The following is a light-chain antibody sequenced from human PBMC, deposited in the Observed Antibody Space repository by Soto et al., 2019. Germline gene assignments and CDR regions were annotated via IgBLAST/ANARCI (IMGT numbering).Light chain of an antibody. J-gene: IGKJ3*01. V-gene: IGKV1-27*01. CDR2: AAS. CDR1: QDISNY. CDR3: QHWDSAAFT. Sequence: DIQMTQSPSSLSASVGDRVTITCRASQDISNYLDWYQQRPGKVPKLLIYAASTLQSGVPSRFSGGGSGTDFTLTISSLLPEDAATYYCQHWDSAAFTFGPGTKVDIK.